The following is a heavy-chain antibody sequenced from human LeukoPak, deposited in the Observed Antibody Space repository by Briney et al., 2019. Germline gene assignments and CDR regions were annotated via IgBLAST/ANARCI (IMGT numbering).Heavy chain of an antibody. CDR2: INRSGIT. CDR3: ATNRGDAFNI. V-gene: IGHV4-34*01. Sequence: PSETLSLTCAVYGGSFSGYFWSWIRQPPGKGLEWIGEINRSGITNFNPSLKSRVTISLDTSKNQFSLNLSSVTAADTAVYYCATNRGDAFNIWGQGTTVTVSS. D-gene: IGHD4/OR15-4a*01. CDR1: GGSFSGYF. J-gene: IGHJ3*02.